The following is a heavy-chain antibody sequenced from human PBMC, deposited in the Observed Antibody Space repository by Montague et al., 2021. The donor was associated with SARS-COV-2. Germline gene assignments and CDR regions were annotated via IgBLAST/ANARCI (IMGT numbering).Heavy chain of an antibody. CDR2: IYKDGTT. V-gene: IGHV3-53*04. J-gene: IGHJ4*02. CDR3: ARTKDDYYDSSGPLDY. CDR1: TFTVSSNY. Sequence: SLRLSCAVSTFTVSSNYMSWVRQAPGKGLEWVSVIYKDGTTYYADSVKGRFTISRHNSKNTLFLQTNSLTAEDTAMYYCARTKDDYYDSSGPLDYWGQGTLVTVSS. D-gene: IGHD3-22*01.